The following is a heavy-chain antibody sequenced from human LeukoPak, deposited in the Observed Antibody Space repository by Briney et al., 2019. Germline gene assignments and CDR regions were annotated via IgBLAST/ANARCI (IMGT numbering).Heavy chain of an antibody. J-gene: IGHJ3*02. Sequence: PSQTLSLTCTVSGGSISSGGYYWSWIRQHPGKGLEWIGYIYYIGSTYYNPSLKSRVTISVDTSKNQFSLKLSSVTAADTAVYCCAREGLLWFGELLKKRGAFDIWGQGTMVTVSS. D-gene: IGHD3-10*01. CDR2: IYYIGST. CDR3: AREGLLWFGELLKKRGAFDI. CDR1: GGSISSGGYY. V-gene: IGHV4-31*03.